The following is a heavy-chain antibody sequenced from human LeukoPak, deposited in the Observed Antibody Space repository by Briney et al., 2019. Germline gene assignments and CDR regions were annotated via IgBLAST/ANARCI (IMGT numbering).Heavy chain of an antibody. CDR2: MNPNSGNT. Sequence: ASMKVSCKTSEYTFIEHYIHWVRQAPGQGLEWMGWMNPNSGNTGYAQKFQGRVTMTRNTSISTAYMELSSLRSEDTAVYYCARAYSSSFFSFYYFDYWGQGTLVTVSS. J-gene: IGHJ4*02. CDR3: ARAYSSSFFSFYYFDY. D-gene: IGHD6-13*01. V-gene: IGHV1-8*01. CDR1: EYTFIEHY.